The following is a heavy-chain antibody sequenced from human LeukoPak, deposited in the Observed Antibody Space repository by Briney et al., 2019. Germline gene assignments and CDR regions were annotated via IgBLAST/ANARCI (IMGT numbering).Heavy chain of an antibody. CDR1: GFTFSSYG. CDR2: KSYDGSNK. CDR3: AKDTSYDFWSGYYGNYYYGMDV. V-gene: IGHV3-30*18. Sequence: GGSLRLSCAASGFTFSSYGMHWVRQAPGKGLEWVAVKSYDGSNKYYADSVKGRFTISRDNSKNTLYLQMNSLRAEDTAVYYCAKDTSYDFWSGYYGNYYYGMDVWGQGTTVTVSS. J-gene: IGHJ6*02. D-gene: IGHD3-3*01.